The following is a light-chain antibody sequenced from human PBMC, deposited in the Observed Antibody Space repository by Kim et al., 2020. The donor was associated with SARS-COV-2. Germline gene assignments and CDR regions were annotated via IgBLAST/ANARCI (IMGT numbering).Light chain of an antibody. CDR3: QQRSNWPPA. CDR2: DAS. J-gene: IGKJ2*01. CDR1: QSVSSY. Sequence: EIVLTQSPATLSLSPGERATLSCRASQSVSSYLAWYQQKPGQAPRLLIYDASNRATGIPARFSGSGSRTDFTLTISSLETEDFAVYYCQQRSNWPPAFSQGTKLEI. V-gene: IGKV3-11*01.